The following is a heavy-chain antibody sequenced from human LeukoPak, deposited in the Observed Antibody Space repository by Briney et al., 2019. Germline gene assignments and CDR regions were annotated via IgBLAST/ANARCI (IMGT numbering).Heavy chain of an antibody. V-gene: IGHV5-51*01. CDR3: ARHRDQQQLVP. D-gene: IGHD6-13*01. J-gene: IGHJ5*02. CDR1: KDTFDNYW. CDR2: IYPDDSDT. Sequence: GESLKISCNGSKDTFDNYWIGWVRQMPGKGLEWMGIIYPDDSDTRYSPSFQGQVTISADKSISTAYLQWSSLKASDTAMYYCARHRDQQQLVPWGQGTLVTVSS.